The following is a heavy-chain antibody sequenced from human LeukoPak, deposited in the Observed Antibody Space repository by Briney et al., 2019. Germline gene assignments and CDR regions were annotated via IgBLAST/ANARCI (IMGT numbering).Heavy chain of an antibody. CDR3: AELGITMIGGV. J-gene: IGHJ6*03. CDR2: ISSSGSTI. D-gene: IGHD3-10*02. Sequence: GGSLRLSCAAAGFTFSSYEMNWVRQAPGKGLEWVSYISSSGSTIYYADSVKGRFTISRDNAKNALYLQMNSLRAEDTAVYYCAELGITMIGGVWGKGTTVTIS. CDR1: GFTFSSYE. V-gene: IGHV3-48*03.